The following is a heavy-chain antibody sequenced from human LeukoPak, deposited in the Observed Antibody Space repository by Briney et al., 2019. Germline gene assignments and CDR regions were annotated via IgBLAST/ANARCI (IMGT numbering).Heavy chain of an antibody. J-gene: IGHJ4*02. CDR1: GFTFSSYE. CDR3: ARHSGSYRCFDY. Sequence: QPGGSLRLSCAASGFTFSSYEMNWVRQAPGKGLGWVSYISSSGSTIYYADSVKGRFTISRDNAKNSLYLQMNSLRAEDTAVYYCARHSGSYRCFDYWGQGTLVTVSS. CDR2: ISSSGSTI. V-gene: IGHV3-48*03. D-gene: IGHD1-26*01.